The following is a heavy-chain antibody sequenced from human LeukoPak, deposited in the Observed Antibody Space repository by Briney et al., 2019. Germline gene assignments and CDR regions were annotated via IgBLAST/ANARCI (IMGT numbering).Heavy chain of an antibody. D-gene: IGHD6-19*01. V-gene: IGHV4-38-2*02. Sequence: PSETLSLTCTVSGYSISSGYYWGWIRQPPGKGLEWIGSIYHSGSTYYNPSLKSRVTISVDTSKNQFSLKLSSVTAADTAVYYCARVEDYRGSGWYVDGGWFDPWGQGTLVTVSS. CDR1: GYSISSGYY. CDR3: ARVEDYRGSGWYVDGGWFDP. J-gene: IGHJ5*02. CDR2: IYHSGST.